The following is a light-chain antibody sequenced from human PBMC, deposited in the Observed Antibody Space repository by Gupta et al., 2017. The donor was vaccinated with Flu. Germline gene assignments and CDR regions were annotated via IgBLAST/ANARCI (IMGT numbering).Light chain of an antibody. CDR3: CSYAGSYTWV. V-gene: IGLV2-11*01. CDR1: SGDIGSYDY. Sequence: QSALTQPRSVSGSPGQSVTISCTGTSGDIGSYDYVCWCRQHPGKAPKLLIYDVNKRPSGVPDRFSGSKSGNTASLTIFGLQEEDEADFYCCSYAGSYTWVFGTGTTVTVL. CDR2: DVN. J-gene: IGLJ1*01.